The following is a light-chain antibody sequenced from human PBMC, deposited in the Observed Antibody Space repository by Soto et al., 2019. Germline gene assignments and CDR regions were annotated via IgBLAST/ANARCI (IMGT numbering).Light chain of an antibody. CDR1: QSVRTIY. J-gene: IGKJ1*01. V-gene: IGKV3-20*01. CDR2: GAS. CDR3: QHYGTSSWT. Sequence: DIVLTQSPGTLSLSPGERATLSCRTSQSVRTIYLSWYQQKPGQAPRPLIYGASSRATGIPDRFSGSGSGTDFTLTITRLEPEDFAVYFCQHYGTSSWTFGQGTKVEIK.